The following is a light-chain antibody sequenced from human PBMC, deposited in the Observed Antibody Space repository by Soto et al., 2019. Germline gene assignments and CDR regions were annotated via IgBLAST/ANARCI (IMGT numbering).Light chain of an antibody. CDR3: QQVKSYPRT. CDR2: AAS. CDR1: QSIRSY. Sequence: IQITQSPSSLSASVGHRVTIPCRASQSIRSYLNWYQQKPGKAPNLLIYAASSVQSGVPSRFSGRKVGTQFILTIDSLQPEDFATYYCQQVKSYPRTFGGGTKVDIK. V-gene: IGKV1-39*01. J-gene: IGKJ4*01.